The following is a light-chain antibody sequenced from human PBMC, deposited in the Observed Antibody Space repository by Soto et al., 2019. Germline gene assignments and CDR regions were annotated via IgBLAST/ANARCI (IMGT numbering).Light chain of an antibody. Sequence: DIVMTQSPLSLPVTPGEPASISCRSSQSLLHSDGYIYLDWYLQRPGQSPQLLICLGSNRASGVPYRFSGSGSGTHFTLTISRVEADDFGVYYCMQALQSPWTFGQGTRVEVK. J-gene: IGKJ1*01. CDR1: QSLLHSDGYIY. V-gene: IGKV2-28*01. CDR2: LGS. CDR3: MQALQSPWT.